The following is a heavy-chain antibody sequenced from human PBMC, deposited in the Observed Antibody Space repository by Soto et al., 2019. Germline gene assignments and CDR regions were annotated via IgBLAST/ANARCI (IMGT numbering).Heavy chain of an antibody. CDR2: ITGGGDYT. CDR3: VKKIAGTTTNGAYWYFDL. Sequence: GSLRLSCAASGFTFGDFAMNWVRQAPGKGLEWVSGITGGGDYTFYADSVKGRFTISRVQSKNTVYLQMNSLRAEDTALYYCVKKIAGTTTNGAYWYFDLWGRGTLVTVSS. CDR1: GFTFGDFA. D-gene: IGHD7-27*01. V-gene: IGHV3-23*01. J-gene: IGHJ2*01.